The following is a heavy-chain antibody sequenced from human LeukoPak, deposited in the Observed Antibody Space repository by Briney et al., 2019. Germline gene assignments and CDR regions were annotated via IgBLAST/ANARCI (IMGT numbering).Heavy chain of an antibody. V-gene: IGHV3-9*01. CDR1: GFTFNDYA. D-gene: IGHD4-17*01. Sequence: PGGSLRLSCAASGFTFNDYAMQWLRHAPGKGLEWVSGISWNSGNIVYADSVKVRFTTSRDNAKNSLYLQMNSLRPEDTALYYCAKDIGDYGDSKWYFDLWGRGTLVTVSS. CDR3: AKDIGDYGDSKWYFDL. CDR2: ISWNSGNI. J-gene: IGHJ2*01.